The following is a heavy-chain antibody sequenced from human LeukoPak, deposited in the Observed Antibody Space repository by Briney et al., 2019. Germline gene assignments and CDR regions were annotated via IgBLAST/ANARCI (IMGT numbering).Heavy chain of an antibody. CDR1: GFTFSTYA. CDR3: ANPPTVTKTRFDS. V-gene: IGHV3-23*01. CDR2: VSGSGGNT. D-gene: IGHD4-17*01. Sequence: GGSLRLSCAASGFTFSTYAMSWVRQAPGKGLEWVSSVSGSGGNTHYADSVKGRFTISRDNSKNTLYLQMNSLRAEDTAVYYCANPPTVTKTRFDSWGQGTLVTVSS. J-gene: IGHJ5*01.